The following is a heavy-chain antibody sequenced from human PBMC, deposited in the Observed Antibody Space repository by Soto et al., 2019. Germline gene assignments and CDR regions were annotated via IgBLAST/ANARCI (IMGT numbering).Heavy chain of an antibody. CDR2: ISAYNGNT. CDR1: GYTFTSYG. CDR3: ACGEVGYCSGGSCPWPDAFDI. J-gene: IGHJ3*02. V-gene: IGHV1-18*01. D-gene: IGHD2-15*01. Sequence: ASVKVSCKASGYTFTSYGISWVRQAPGQGLEWMGWISAYNGNTNYAQKLQGRVNMNTDTSTSTAYMELRSLRSDDTVVYYCACGEVGYCSGGSCPWPDAFDIWGQGTMVTVSS.